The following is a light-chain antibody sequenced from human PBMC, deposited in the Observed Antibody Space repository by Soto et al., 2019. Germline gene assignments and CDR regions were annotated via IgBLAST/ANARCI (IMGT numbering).Light chain of an antibody. J-gene: IGKJ1*01. CDR1: QSVSSSY. Sequence: EIVLTQSPGTLSLSPGERATLSCRAIQSVSSSYLAWYQHKPGQAPRLLIYGASSRATGIPDRFSGSGSGTDFTLTISRLEPEDFAVYYCQQYGSSLTWTFGQGTKVDI. V-gene: IGKV3-20*01. CDR3: QQYGSSLTWT. CDR2: GAS.